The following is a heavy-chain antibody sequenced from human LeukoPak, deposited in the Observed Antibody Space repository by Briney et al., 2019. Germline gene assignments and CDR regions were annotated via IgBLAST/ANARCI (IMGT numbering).Heavy chain of an antibody. D-gene: IGHD6-19*01. CDR3: ARGAVGDGMDV. CDR2: ISPHNGNA. CDR1: GYNFFTYG. Sequence: VASVKVSCKASGYNFFTYGITWVRQAPGQGLEWMGWISPHNGNANYAQKFQDRVIMTTDTSTNTAFMEVRSLRSDNTAMYYCARGAVGDGMDVWGQGTTVTVSS. V-gene: IGHV1-18*01. J-gene: IGHJ6*02.